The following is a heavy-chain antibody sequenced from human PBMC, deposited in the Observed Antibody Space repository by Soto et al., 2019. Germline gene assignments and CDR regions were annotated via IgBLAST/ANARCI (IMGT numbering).Heavy chain of an antibody. V-gene: IGHV7-4-1*01. D-gene: IGHD4-17*01. CDR3: ARGVYYGDYEDYYYYYYGMDV. CDR2: INTNTGNP. J-gene: IGHJ6*02. Sequence: ASVKVSCKASGYTFTSYAMNWVRQAPGQGLEWMGWINTNTGNPTYVQGFTGRFVFSLDTSVSTAYLQICSLKAEDTAVYYCARGVYYGDYEDYYYYYYGMDVWGQGTTVTVSS. CDR1: GYTFTSYA.